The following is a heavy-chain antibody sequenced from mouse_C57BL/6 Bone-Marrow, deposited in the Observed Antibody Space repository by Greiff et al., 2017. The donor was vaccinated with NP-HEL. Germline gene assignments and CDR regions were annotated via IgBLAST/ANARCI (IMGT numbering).Heavy chain of an antibody. J-gene: IGHJ1*03. D-gene: IGHD1-1*01. CDR1: GYTFTDYN. CDR3: ARRNSNYYGSSDWYFDV. V-gene: IGHV1-18*01. CDR2: INPNNSGT. Sequence: EVQLQQSGPELVKPGASVKIPCKASGYTFTDYNMDWVKQSHGKSLEWIGDINPNNSGTIYNQKFKGKATLTVDKSSSTAYMELRSLTSEDTAVYYGARRNSNYYGSSDWYFDVWGTGTTVTVSS.